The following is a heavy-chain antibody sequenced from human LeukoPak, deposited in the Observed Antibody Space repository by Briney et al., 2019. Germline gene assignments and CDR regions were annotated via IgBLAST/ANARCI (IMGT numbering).Heavy chain of an antibody. CDR3: ARDRRGRRYFDWPGYYYYGMDV. D-gene: IGHD3-9*01. J-gene: IGHJ6*02. CDR2: IYTSGST. Sequence: SETLSLTCTVSGFSISSYYWSWIRQPAGKGLEWIGRIYTSGSTNYNPSLKSRVTMSVDPSKNQFSLKLSSVTAADTAVYYCARDRRGRRYFDWPGYYYYGMDVWGQGTTVTVSS. V-gene: IGHV4-4*07. CDR1: GFSISSYY.